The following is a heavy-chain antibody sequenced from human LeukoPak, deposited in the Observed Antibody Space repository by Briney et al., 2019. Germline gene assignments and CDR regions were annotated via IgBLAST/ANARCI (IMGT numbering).Heavy chain of an antibody. CDR3: ARVPEDYYDSSGYYYYYYGMDV. V-gene: IGHV4-59*01. CDR2: IYYSGST. Sequence: KPSETLSLTCTVSGGSISSYYWSWIRQPPGRGLEWIGYIYYSGSTNYNPSLKSRVTISVDTSKNQFSLKLSSVTAADTAVYYCARVPEDYYDSSGYYYYYYGMDVWGQGTTVTLSS. CDR1: GGSISSYY. D-gene: IGHD3-22*01. J-gene: IGHJ6*01.